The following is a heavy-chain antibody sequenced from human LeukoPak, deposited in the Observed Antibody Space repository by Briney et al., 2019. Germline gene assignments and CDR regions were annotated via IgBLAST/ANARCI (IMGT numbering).Heavy chain of an antibody. D-gene: IGHD3-10*01. CDR3: ARVYGSGKLYYFDY. J-gene: IGHJ4*02. CDR1: GGTFSSYA. CDR2: IIPIFGTA. V-gene: IGHV1-69*01. Sequence: ASVKVSCKASGGTFSSYAISWVRQAPGQGLEWMGGIIPIFGTANYAQKFQGRVTITADESTSTAYMELSSLRSEDTAVYYCARVYGSGKLYYFDYWGQGTLVTVSS.